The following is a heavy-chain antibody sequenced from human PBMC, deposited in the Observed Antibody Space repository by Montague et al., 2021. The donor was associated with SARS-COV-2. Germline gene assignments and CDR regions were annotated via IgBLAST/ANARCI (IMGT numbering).Heavy chain of an antibody. CDR2: TYYRSKWYN. CDR1: GDSVCIIVPT. D-gene: IGHD2-2*01. CDR3: ARIPVGSKYYFDF. V-gene: IGHV6-1*01. J-gene: IGHJ4*02. Sequence: CAISGDSVCIIVPTCNSVRQSPSLDLGRQVRTYYRSKWYNDYAESVKSRITIDPDTSKHQFSLHLNSVTPEDTAVYYCARIPVGSKYYFDFWGQGTLVTVSA.